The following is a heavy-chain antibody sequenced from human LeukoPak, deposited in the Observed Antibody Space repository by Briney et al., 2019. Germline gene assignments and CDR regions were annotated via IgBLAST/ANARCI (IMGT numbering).Heavy chain of an antibody. CDR1: GGSISSYY. CDR2: IYYRGST. Sequence: SETLSLTCTVSGGSISSYYWSWIRQPPGKGLEWIGYIYYRGSTNYNPSLKSRVTISVDTSKNQFSLKLSTVTAADTAVYYCARDRGYGMDVWDQGTTVTVSS. J-gene: IGHJ6*02. CDR3: ARDRGYGMDV. V-gene: IGHV4-59*01.